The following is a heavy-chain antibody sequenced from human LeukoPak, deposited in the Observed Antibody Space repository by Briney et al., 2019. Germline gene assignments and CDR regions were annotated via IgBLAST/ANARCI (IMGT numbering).Heavy chain of an antibody. CDR3: AKGRSGSWYGGGFDY. D-gene: IGHD6-13*01. V-gene: IGHV3-23*01. J-gene: IGHJ4*02. CDR1: GFTFSSYA. CDR2: ISGSGGST. Sequence: GGSLRLSCAASGFTFSSYAMSWVRQAPGKGLEWVSAISGSGGSTYYADSVKGRFTISRDNSKNTLYLQMNSLRAEDTAVYYCAKGRSGSWYGGGFDYWGQGTLVTVSS.